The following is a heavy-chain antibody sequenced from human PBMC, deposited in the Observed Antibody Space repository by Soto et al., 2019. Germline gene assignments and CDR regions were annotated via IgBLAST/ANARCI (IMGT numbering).Heavy chain of an antibody. CDR3: ARGYYYDSSGYFDY. Sequence: GWSLRLSCAASGFMFSAYWMSWVRQAPGKGLEWVAVIWYDGSNKYYADSVKGRFTISRDNSKNTLYLQMNSLRAEDTAVYYCARGYYYDSSGYFDYWGQGTLVTVSS. D-gene: IGHD3-22*01. CDR1: GFMFSAYW. J-gene: IGHJ4*02. CDR2: IWYDGSNK. V-gene: IGHV3-33*08.